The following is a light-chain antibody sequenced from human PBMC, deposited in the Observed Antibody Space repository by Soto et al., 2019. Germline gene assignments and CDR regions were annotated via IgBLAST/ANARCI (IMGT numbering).Light chain of an antibody. CDR3: CSFAGRSTSYL. J-gene: IGLJ1*01. CDR1: SSGVGSYNL. Sequence: QSALTQPASVSGSPGQSITISCTGTSSGVGSYNLVSWYQQHPGKAPKLMIYEGSKRPSGVSNLFSGSKSGNTTSLTISGLQAEDEDDYYWCSFAGRSTSYLCGTRTKLTVL. CDR2: EGS. V-gene: IGLV2-23*01.